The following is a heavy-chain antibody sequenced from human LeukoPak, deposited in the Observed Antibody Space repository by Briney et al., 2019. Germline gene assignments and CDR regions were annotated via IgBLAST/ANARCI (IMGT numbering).Heavy chain of an antibody. Sequence: GGSLRLSCAASGFTVSSKYMSWVRQAPGKGLEWVSVIYSGGSTHCADSVKGRFTISRDNSKNTLYLQMNSLRAEDTAVYYCARGGARANSAIDRYYYYGMDVWGQGTTVTVSS. J-gene: IGHJ6*02. CDR1: GFTVSSKY. CDR3: ARGGARANSAIDRYYYYGMDV. D-gene: IGHD4/OR15-4a*01. V-gene: IGHV3-53*01. CDR2: IYSGGST.